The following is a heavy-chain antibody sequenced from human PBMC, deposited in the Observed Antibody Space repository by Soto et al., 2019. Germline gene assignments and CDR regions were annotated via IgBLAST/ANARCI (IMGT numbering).Heavy chain of an antibody. J-gene: IGHJ3*02. D-gene: IGHD3-22*01. Sequence: ASVKVSCKASGYTFTSYYMHWVRQAPGQGLEWMGIINPSGGSTSYAQKFQGRVTMTRDTSTSTVYMELSSLRSEDTAVYYCARVRYYDSSGTSAFAIWGQGTMVTVSS. CDR1: GYTFTSYY. CDR3: ARVRYYDSSGTSAFAI. CDR2: INPSGGST. V-gene: IGHV1-46*01.